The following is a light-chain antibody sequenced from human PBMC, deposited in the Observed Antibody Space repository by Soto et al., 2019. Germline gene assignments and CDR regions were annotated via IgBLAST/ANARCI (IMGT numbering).Light chain of an antibody. CDR1: QSIRTW. CDR3: QQYNDYSRT. CDR2: DAS. Sequence: DIQMTQSPSTLSASVGDRVTITCRASQSIRTWLAWYQQRPGKVPDLLIYDASSLKSGVPSRFSGSGSGTEFTLTISSLQPDDFATYYCQQYNDYSRTFGQGTKV. J-gene: IGKJ1*01. V-gene: IGKV1-5*01.